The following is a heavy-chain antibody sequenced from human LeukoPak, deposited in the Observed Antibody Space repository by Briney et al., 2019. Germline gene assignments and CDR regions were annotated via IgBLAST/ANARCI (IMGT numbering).Heavy chain of an antibody. CDR2: TYYRSMWYN. V-gene: IGHV6-1*01. CDR3: AREYSSSGLAFDY. CDR1: GDSVSSNSSA. D-gene: IGHD6-19*01. J-gene: IGHJ4*02. Sequence: SQTLSLTCAISGDSVSSNSSAWNWIRQSPSRGLRWLGRTYYRSMWYNDYALSVKSRITINPDTSKNQFSLQLNSVTPEDTAVYYCAREYSSSGLAFDYWGQGTLVTVSS.